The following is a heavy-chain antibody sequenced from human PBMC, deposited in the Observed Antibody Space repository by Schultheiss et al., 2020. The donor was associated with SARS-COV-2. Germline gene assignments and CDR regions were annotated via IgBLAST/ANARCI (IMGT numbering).Heavy chain of an antibody. CDR2: INHSGST. V-gene: IGHV4-34*01. J-gene: IGHJ5*02. CDR3: ARWGRITIFGVVISNNWFDP. CDR1: GGSFSGYY. Sequence: GSLRLSCAVYGGSFSGYYWSWIRQPPGKGLEWIGEINHSGSTNYNPSLKSRVTISVDTSKNQFSLKLSSVTAADTAVYYCARWGRITIFGVVISNNWFDPWGQGTLVTVSS. D-gene: IGHD3-3*01.